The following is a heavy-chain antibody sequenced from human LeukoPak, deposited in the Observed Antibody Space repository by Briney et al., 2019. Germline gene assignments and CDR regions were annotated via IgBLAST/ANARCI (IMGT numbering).Heavy chain of an antibody. CDR2: ISWNSGSI. CDR1: GFTFDDYA. Sequence: PPGRSLRLSCAASGFTFDDYAMHWVRQAPGKGLEWVSGISWNSGSIGYADSVKGRFTISRDNAKNSLYLQMNSLRAEDTALYYCARDENSGSGDWGQGTLVTVSS. J-gene: IGHJ4*02. CDR3: ARDENSGSGD. D-gene: IGHD1-26*01. V-gene: IGHV3-9*01.